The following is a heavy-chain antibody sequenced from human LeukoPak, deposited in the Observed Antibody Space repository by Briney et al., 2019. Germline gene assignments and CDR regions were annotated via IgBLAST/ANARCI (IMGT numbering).Heavy chain of an antibody. J-gene: IGHJ4*02. CDR2: IYTSGTT. V-gene: IGHV4-4*07. CDR3: ARENEDRDVC. Sequence: SETLSLTCTVSGGSISSYYWSWIRQPAGKGLEWIGRIYTSGTTTYNPSLRSRVTISVDTSKNQFSLKLSSVTAADTAVYYCARENEDRDVCWGQGTLVTVSS. CDR1: GGSISSYY. D-gene: IGHD3-16*01.